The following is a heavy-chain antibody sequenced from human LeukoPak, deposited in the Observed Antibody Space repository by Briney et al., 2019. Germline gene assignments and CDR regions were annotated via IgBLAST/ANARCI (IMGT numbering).Heavy chain of an antibody. CDR3: ARMYYYDSSGYSQRGYYFDY. Sequence: PGRSLRLSCAASGFTFSSYGMHWVRQAPGKGLEWVAVIWYDGSNKYYADSVKGRFTISRDNSKNTLYLQMNSLRAEDTAVYYCARMYYYDSSGYSQRGYYFDYWGQGTLVTVSS. V-gene: IGHV3-33*01. CDR1: GFTFSSYG. J-gene: IGHJ4*02. CDR2: IWYDGSNK. D-gene: IGHD3-22*01.